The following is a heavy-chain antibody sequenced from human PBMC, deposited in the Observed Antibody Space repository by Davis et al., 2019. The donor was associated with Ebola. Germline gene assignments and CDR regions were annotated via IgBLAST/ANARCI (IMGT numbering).Heavy chain of an antibody. V-gene: IGHV4-34*01. CDR1: GFIFRSYV. J-gene: IGHJ4*02. Sequence: ESLKISCAASGFIFRSYVMSWVRQPPGKGLEWIGEIYHGGITNYNPSLKSRVTISVDTSKNQFSLRLSSVTAADTAVYYCARRPWRSSSGIPNWGQGTLVTVSS. CDR3: ARRPWRSSSGIPN. D-gene: IGHD6-6*01. CDR2: IYHGGIT.